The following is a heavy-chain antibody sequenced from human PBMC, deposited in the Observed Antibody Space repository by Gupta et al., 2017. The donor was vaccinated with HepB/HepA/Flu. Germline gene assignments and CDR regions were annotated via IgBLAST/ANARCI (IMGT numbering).Heavy chain of an antibody. CDR2: ISVYNGNT. D-gene: IGHD3-22*01. Sequence: WVRQAPGQGLEWMGWISVYNGNTNYAQKLQGRVSMTTDTSTNTAYMELRSLRSDDTAVDYCARDPHWYESSDYYPYDAFDSGGQGTMVTVSS. CDR3: ARDPHWYESSDYYPYDAFDS. V-gene: IGHV1-18*01. J-gene: IGHJ3*02.